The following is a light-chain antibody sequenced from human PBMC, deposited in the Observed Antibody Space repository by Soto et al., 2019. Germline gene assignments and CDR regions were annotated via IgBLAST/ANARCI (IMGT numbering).Light chain of an antibody. Sequence: EIVMTQSPATLFVSPGERATLSCRASQSVSSSYLAWYQQKPGQAPRLLIYGASSRATGIPDRFSGSGSGTDFTLTISRLEPEDFAVYYCQQYGSSPITFGQGTRLENK. CDR3: QQYGSSPIT. CDR1: QSVSSSY. J-gene: IGKJ5*01. CDR2: GAS. V-gene: IGKV3-20*01.